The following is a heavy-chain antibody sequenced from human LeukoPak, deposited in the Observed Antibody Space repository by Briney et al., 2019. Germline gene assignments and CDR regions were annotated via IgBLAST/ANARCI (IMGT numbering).Heavy chain of an antibody. CDR3: ARSRDDLWGDYPDY. CDR2: IHHDGSI. Sequence: SETLSLMCDVSGGSIDRTYWWNWVRQAPGKGLEWIGEIHHDGSINYNPSLKSRVTLSVDKSKNQFSLRLNSETAADTAMYYCARSRDDLWGDYPDYWGQGTLVTVSS. D-gene: IGHD3-16*01. V-gene: IGHV4/OR15-8*01. CDR1: GGSIDRTYW. J-gene: IGHJ4*02.